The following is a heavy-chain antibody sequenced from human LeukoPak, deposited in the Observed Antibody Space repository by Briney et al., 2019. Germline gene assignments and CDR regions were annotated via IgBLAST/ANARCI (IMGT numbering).Heavy chain of an antibody. Sequence: SETLSLTCTVSGDSISSFYWSWIRQPPGKGLEWIAFFYNSGSTNYNPSLKSRVTISVDTSKNQFSLKLSSVTAADTAVYYCARGSGSYDWGQGTLVTVSS. J-gene: IGHJ4*02. CDR2: FYNSGST. CDR1: GDSISSFY. D-gene: IGHD1-26*01. CDR3: ARGSGSYD. V-gene: IGHV4-59*12.